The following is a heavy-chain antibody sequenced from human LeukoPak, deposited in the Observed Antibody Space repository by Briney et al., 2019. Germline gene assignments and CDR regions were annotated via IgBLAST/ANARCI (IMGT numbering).Heavy chain of an antibody. D-gene: IGHD6-19*01. Sequence: SETLSLTCAACGGSFSGYYWSWIRQPPGKGLEWIGEINHSGSTNYNPSLKSRVTISVDTSKNQFSLKLSAVTAADRDVDYYTCSSGRGAFDIWGQGTMVTVSS. V-gene: IGHV4-34*01. CDR3: TCSSGRGAFDI. J-gene: IGHJ3*02. CDR1: GGSFSGYY. CDR2: INHSGST.